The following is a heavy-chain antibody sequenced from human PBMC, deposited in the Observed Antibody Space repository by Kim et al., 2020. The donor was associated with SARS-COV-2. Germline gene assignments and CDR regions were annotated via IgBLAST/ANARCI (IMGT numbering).Heavy chain of an antibody. CDR1: GGSFSGYY. Sequence: SETLSLTCAVYGGSFSGYYWSWIRQPPGKGLEWIGEINHSGSTNYNPSLKSRVTISVDTSKNQFSLKLSSVTAADTAVYYCARGPGYGDYFFGYWGQGTLVTVSS. D-gene: IGHD4-17*01. CDR3: ARGPGYGDYFFGY. J-gene: IGHJ4*02. CDR2: INHSGST. V-gene: IGHV4-34*01.